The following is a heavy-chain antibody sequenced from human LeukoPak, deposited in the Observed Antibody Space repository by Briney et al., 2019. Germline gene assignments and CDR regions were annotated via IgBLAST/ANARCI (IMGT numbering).Heavy chain of an antibody. Sequence: GESLKISCKGSGYSFTNYWIGWVRQMPGKGLEWMGITYPGDSDTRYSPSFQGQVTISADKSISTAYLQWSSLKASDTAIYYCARAGGWGYDTSRYFYYWGQGTRATVSS. CDR2: TYPGDSDT. V-gene: IGHV5-51*01. J-gene: IGHJ4*02. CDR1: GYSFTNYW. D-gene: IGHD3-22*01. CDR3: ARAGGWGYDTSRYFYY.